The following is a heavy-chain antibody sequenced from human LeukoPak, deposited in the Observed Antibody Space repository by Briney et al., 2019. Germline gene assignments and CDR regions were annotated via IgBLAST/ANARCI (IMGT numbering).Heavy chain of an antibody. CDR3: ASHSSSWPIFDY. CDR2: IYYSGST. Sequence: SETLSLTCTVSGVSISSYYWSWIRQPPGKGLEWIGYIYYSGSTNYNPSLKSRVTISVDTSKNQFSLKLSSVTAADTAVYYCASHSSSWPIFDYWGQGTLVTVSS. D-gene: IGHD6-13*01. V-gene: IGHV4-59*01. CDR1: GVSISSYY. J-gene: IGHJ4*02.